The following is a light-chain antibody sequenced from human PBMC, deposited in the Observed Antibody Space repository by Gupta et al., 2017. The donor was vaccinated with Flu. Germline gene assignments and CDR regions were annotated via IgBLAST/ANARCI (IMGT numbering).Light chain of an antibody. CDR1: QSVGTY. J-gene: IGKJ1*01. CDR2: STS. Sequence: DIQMTQSPSSLSAYVGDTVTITCRASQSVGTYLHWYQQKPGEVPNLLLYSTSTRQRGVPSRFIGGGSGTVFTLTVSSLLPEDSATYFCQQSYSAPRTFGQGTKV. CDR3: QQSYSAPRT. V-gene: IGKV1-39*01.